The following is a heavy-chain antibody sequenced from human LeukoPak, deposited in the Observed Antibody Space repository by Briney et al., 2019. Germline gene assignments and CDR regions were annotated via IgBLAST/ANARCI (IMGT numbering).Heavy chain of an antibody. Sequence: SVKVSCKASGGTFSSYAISWVRQAPGQGLEWMGRIIPIFGIANYAQKFQGRDTITEDKSTSTAYMELSSLRSEDTAVYYCARALYYYDSSGYYYGAFDIWGQGTMVTVSS. CDR1: GGTFSSYA. CDR2: IIPIFGIA. CDR3: ARALYYYDSSGYYYGAFDI. V-gene: IGHV1-69*04. J-gene: IGHJ3*02. D-gene: IGHD3-22*01.